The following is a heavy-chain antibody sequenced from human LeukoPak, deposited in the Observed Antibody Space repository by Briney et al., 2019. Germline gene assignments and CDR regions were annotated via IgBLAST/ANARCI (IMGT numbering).Heavy chain of an antibody. CDR3: ARLLVVTTHIPDY. Sequence: ASVKVSFKASGYTFTSYDINWVREATGQGLEWMGWMNPNSGNTGYAQKFQGRVTMTRNTSISTAYMELSSLRSEDTAMYYCARLLVVTTHIPDYWGQGTLVTVSS. V-gene: IGHV1-8*01. J-gene: IGHJ4*02. CDR2: MNPNSGNT. CDR1: GYTFTSYD. D-gene: IGHD5-12*01.